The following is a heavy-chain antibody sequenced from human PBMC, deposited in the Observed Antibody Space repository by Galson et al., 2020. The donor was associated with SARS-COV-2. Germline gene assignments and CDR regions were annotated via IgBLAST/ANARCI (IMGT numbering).Heavy chain of an antibody. Sequence: SETLSLTCTVSGGSISSGDYYWSWIRQPPGKGLEWIGYIYYSGSTYYNPSLKSRVTISVDTSKNQFSLKLSSVTAADTAVYYCARAKEGKIAVPPVDAFDIWGQGTMVTVSS. CDR1: GGSISSGDYY. V-gene: IGHV4-30-4*01. CDR3: ARAKEGKIAVPPVDAFDI. CDR2: IYYSGST. D-gene: IGHD2-21*01. J-gene: IGHJ3*02.